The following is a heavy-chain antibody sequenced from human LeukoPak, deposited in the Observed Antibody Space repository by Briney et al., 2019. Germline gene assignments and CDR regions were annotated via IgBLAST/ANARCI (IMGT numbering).Heavy chain of an antibody. Sequence: GGSLRLSCAASGFTFSSYDMHWVRQATGKGLEWVSAIGTAGDTYCPGSVKGRFTISRENAKNSLYLQMNSLRAGDTAVYYCARASSGYDSTYYFDYWGQGTLVTVSS. J-gene: IGHJ4*02. D-gene: IGHD5-12*01. CDR1: GFTFSSYD. V-gene: IGHV3-13*01. CDR2: IGTAGDT. CDR3: ARASSGYDSTYYFDY.